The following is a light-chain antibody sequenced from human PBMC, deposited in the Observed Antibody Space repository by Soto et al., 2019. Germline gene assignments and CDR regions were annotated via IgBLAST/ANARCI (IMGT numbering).Light chain of an antibody. CDR1: QSISVW. V-gene: IGKV1-5*03. Sequence: DIQMTQSPSTLSASVGDRVTITCRASQSISVWLAWYQQKPGRAPKLLIYKASSLESGVPSRFSGSGSGTEFALTISNLQPDDFATYYCQQYDSFPRTFGQGTKVEIK. CDR3: QQYDSFPRT. CDR2: KAS. J-gene: IGKJ1*01.